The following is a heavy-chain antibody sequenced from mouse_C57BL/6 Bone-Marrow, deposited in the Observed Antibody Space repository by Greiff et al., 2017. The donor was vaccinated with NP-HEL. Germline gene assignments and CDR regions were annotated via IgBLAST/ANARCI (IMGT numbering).Heavy chain of an antibody. J-gene: IGHJ3*01. Sequence: EVKLMESGGGLVKPGGSLKLSCAASGFTFSDYGMHWVRQAPEKGLEWVAYISSGSSTIYYADTVKGRFTISRDNAKNTLFLQMTSLRSEDTAMYYCARPIYDGYPWFAYWGQGTLVTVSA. CDR3: ARPIYDGYPWFAY. D-gene: IGHD2-3*01. CDR2: ISSGSSTI. V-gene: IGHV5-17*01. CDR1: GFTFSDYG.